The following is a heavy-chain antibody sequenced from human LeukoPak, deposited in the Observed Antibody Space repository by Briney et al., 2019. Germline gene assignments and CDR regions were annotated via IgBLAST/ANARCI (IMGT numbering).Heavy chain of an antibody. CDR1: GGSFSGYC. V-gene: IGHV4-34*01. CDR3: ARGRYCPNGVCPDYYYYMDV. D-gene: IGHD2-8*01. J-gene: IGHJ6*03. Sequence: SETLSLTCAVYGGSFSGYCWSWIRQPPGKGLEWIGEINHSGSTNYNPSLKTRVTISVDTSKNQFSLKLSSVTAADTPVYYCARGRYCPNGVCPDYYYYMDVWGKGTTVTVSS. CDR2: INHSGST.